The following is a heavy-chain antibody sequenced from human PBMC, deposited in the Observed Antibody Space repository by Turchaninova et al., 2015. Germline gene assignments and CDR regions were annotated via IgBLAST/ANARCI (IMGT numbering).Heavy chain of an antibody. CDR3: ARGSYTSGWGPFDY. CDR1: GGSFSNYY. Sequence: QVQVQQWGAGRWKPSETTSRTCRVYGGSFSNYYWSWLPQPPGKGLEGIAEITHFGSTHYNPSLKSRVTISVDTAENQFSLDLRSVTAAYTAVYYCARGSYTSGWGPFDYWGQGTQVTVSS. D-gene: IGHD6-19*01. V-gene: IGHV4-34*01. J-gene: IGHJ4*02. CDR2: ITHFGST.